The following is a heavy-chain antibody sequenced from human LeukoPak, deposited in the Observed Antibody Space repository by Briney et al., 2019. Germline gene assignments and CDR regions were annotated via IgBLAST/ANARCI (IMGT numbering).Heavy chain of an antibody. J-gene: IGHJ4*02. CDR1: GFTFNTYA. CDR3: AKLYCSSTSCYPIDY. Sequence: GGSLRLSCAASGFTFNTYAMSWVRQATGKGLEWVSLISGSGDTTYYADSVKGRFTISRDNSKNTLYLQMNSLRAEDTAVYYCAKLYCSSTSCYPIDYWGQGTLVTVSS. D-gene: IGHD2-2*01. CDR2: ISGSGDTT. V-gene: IGHV3-23*01.